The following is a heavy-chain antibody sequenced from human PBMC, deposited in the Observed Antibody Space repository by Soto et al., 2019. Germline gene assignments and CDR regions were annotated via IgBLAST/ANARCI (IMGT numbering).Heavy chain of an antibody. V-gene: IGHV3-33*01. J-gene: IGHJ5*01. CDR3: SRTLPHPYCFDS. CDR2: IWYGGSNK. Sequence: GGSLRLSCAASGFTFSSYGMHWVRQAPGKGLEWVSVIWYGGSNKYYADSVKGRFTISRENSKNTLYLQMNSLRAEDTAFYYCSRTLPHPYCFDSWGQGTLVTVSS. CDR1: GFTFSSYG.